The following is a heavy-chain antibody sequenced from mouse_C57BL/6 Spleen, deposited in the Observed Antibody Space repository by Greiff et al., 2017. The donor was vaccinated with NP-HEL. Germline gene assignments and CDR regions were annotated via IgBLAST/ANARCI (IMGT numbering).Heavy chain of an antibody. CDR3: ARGGDYYSPFAY. CDR2: INPNNGGT. Sequence: VQLKQSGPELVKPGASVKISCKASGYTFTDYYMNWVKQSHGKSLEWIGDINPNNGGTSYNQQFKGKATLTVDKSSSTAYMELRSLTSEDSAVYYCARGGDYYSPFAYWGQGTLVTVSA. CDR1: GYTFTDYY. D-gene: IGHD2-12*01. J-gene: IGHJ3*01. V-gene: IGHV1-26*01.